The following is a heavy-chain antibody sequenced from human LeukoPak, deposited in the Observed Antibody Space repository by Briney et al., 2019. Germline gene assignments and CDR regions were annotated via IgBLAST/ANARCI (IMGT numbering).Heavy chain of an antibody. D-gene: IGHD1-26*01. V-gene: IGHV3-7*01. J-gene: IGHJ4*02. CDR3: ARGRDSGSYLRVFDY. CDR1: GFTFSNYW. CDR2: IKTDGSEK. Sequence: PGGSLRLSCEGSGFTFSNYWMGWVRQAPGKGLQWAANIKTDGSEKYYVDSVKGRFTISRDNAKNTLYLQMNSLRAEDTAVYYCARGRDSGSYLRVFDYWGQGTLVTVSS.